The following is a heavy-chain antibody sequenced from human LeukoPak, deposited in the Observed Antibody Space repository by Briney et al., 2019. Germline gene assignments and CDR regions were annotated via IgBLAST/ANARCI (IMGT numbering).Heavy chain of an antibody. D-gene: IGHD6-19*01. J-gene: IGHJ4*02. V-gene: IGHV1-69*13. CDR2: IIPIVGKA. CDR1: GGTFTSYA. CDR3: AYVGGSSGWIDFDY. Sequence: GAPVKVSGKPSGGTFTSYAMSWGRQAPGQGLEWMGGIIPIVGKANYAQKIKGRVTITSDESMSTAYIELSSLRYEHKAVYYCAYVGGSSGWIDFDYLGQGTQITVSS.